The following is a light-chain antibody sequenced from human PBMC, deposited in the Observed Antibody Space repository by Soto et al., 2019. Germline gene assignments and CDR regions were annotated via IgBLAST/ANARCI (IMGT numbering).Light chain of an antibody. CDR3: TSYAITSPYV. CDR2: EVS. CDR1: SSDVGGYDY. Sequence: QSALTQPASVSGSPGQSITISCTGTSSDVGGYDYVAWYQHHTGKAPKLLIFEVSNRPSEVSNRFSGSKSGNTASLTISGLQLEDEADYYCTSYAITSPYVVGTGTKVTVL. J-gene: IGLJ1*01. V-gene: IGLV2-14*01.